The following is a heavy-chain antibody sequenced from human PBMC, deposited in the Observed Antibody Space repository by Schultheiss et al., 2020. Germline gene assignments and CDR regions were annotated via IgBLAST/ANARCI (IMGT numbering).Heavy chain of an antibody. Sequence: SETLSLTCTVSGGSISSYYWSWIRQPPGKGLEWIGYIYYIGSTNYNPSLKSRVTISADTSKNQFSLKLSSVTAADTAVYYCAKDRIAAAGTGYFDYWGQGTLVTVSS. V-gene: IGHV4-59*01. J-gene: IGHJ4*02. CDR3: AKDRIAAAGTGYFDY. D-gene: IGHD6-13*01. CDR2: IYYIGST. CDR1: GGSISSYY.